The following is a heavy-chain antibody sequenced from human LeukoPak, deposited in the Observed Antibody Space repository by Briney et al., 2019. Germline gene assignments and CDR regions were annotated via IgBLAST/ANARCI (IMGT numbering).Heavy chain of an antibody. Sequence: ASVKVSCKASGGTFSSYAISWVRQAPGQGLEWMGGIIPIFGTANYAQKFQGRVTITADESTSTAYMELSSLRSEDTAVYYCARGQAYCYDSSGYYYWGQGTLVTVSS. CDR2: IIPIFGTA. D-gene: IGHD3-22*01. V-gene: IGHV1-69*13. CDR3: ARGQAYCYDSSGYYY. J-gene: IGHJ4*02. CDR1: GGTFSSYA.